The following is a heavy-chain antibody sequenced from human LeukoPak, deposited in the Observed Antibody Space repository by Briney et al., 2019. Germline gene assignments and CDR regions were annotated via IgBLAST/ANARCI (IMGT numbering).Heavy chain of an antibody. J-gene: IGHJ4*02. D-gene: IGHD5-18*01. V-gene: IGHV4-59*08. Sequence: SETLSLTCTVSGGSIRTYYWSWIRQPPGKGLEWIAYIYYSGSTNYNPSLKSRVTISVDTSKNQLSVKLTSVTAADTAVYYCARHYYSYGPIDYWGQGTLVTVSS. CDR1: GGSIRTYY. CDR2: IYYSGST. CDR3: ARHYYSYGPIDY.